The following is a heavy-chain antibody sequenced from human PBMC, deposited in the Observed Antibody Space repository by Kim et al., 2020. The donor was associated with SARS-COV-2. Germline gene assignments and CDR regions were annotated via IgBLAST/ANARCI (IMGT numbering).Heavy chain of an antibody. CDR3: ASHYYANIDAFDI. J-gene: IGHJ3*02. CDR1: GFTFSSYA. CDR2: ISYDGSNK. D-gene: IGHD3-10*01. Sequence: GGSLRLSCAASGFTFSSYAMHWVRQAPGKGLEWVAVISYDGSNKYYADSVKGRFTISRDNSKNTLYLQMNSLRAEDTAVYYCASHYYANIDAFDIWGQGTMVTVSS. V-gene: IGHV3-30-3*01.